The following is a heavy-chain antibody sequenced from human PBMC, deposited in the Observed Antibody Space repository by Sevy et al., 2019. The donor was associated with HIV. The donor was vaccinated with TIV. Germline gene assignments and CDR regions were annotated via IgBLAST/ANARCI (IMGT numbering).Heavy chain of an antibody. J-gene: IGHJ6*03. CDR2: ISGSGGST. CDR3: AKDGYKPSVGDENYYYYYMDV. V-gene: IGHV3-23*01. CDR1: GFTFSSYA. D-gene: IGHD1-20*01. Sequence: GGSLRLSCAASGFTFSSYAMSWVRQAPGKGLEWVSAISGSGGSTYYADSVKGRFTISSDNSKNTLYLQMNSLGAEDTAVYYCAKDGYKPSVGDENYYYYYMDVWGKGTTVTVSS.